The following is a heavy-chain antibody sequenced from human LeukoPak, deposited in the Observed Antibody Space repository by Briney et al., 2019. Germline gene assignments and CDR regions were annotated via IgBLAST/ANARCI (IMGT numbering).Heavy chain of an antibody. CDR2: ISWNSGSI. CDR1: GFTFDDYA. J-gene: IGHJ3*02. Sequence: GGSLRLSCAASGFTFDDYAMHWVRQAPGKGLEWVSGISWNSGSIGYADSVKGRFTTSRDNAKNSLYLQMNSLRAEDTALYYCAKDRSSGWFDAFDIWGQGTMVTVSS. V-gene: IGHV3-9*01. D-gene: IGHD6-19*01. CDR3: AKDRSSGWFDAFDI.